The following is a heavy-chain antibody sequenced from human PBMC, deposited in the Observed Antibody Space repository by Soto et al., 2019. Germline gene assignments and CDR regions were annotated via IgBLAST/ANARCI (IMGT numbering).Heavy chain of an antibody. CDR2: LYFSGGT. Sequence: PSEPLSLTCNVSGGPINSPDYYWTWIPQSPGKGLEWIGYLYFSGGTQYNPSLRTPISMSLDISKKHFSLKMRFVAGADTCVYYCARGISKDSIGYTPHPWFYAWGQ. CDR3: ARGISKDSIGYTPHPWFYA. V-gene: IGHV4-30-4*01. J-gene: IGHJ5*02. CDR1: GGPINSPDYY. D-gene: IGHD3-22*01.